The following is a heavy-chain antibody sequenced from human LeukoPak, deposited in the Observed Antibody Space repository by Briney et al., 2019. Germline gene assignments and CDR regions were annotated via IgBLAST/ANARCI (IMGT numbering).Heavy chain of an antibody. CDR1: GGTFSTYG. V-gene: IGHV1-18*01. D-gene: IGHD1-26*01. J-gene: IGHJ3*02. CDR3: ARSGVGATGRDAFDI. Sequence: ASVKVSCKASGGTFSTYGISWVRQAPGQGLEWMGWISAYNGNTNYAQKLQGRVTMTTDTSTSTAYMELRSLRSDDTAVYYCARSGVGATGRDAFDIWGQGTMVTVSS. CDR2: ISAYNGNT.